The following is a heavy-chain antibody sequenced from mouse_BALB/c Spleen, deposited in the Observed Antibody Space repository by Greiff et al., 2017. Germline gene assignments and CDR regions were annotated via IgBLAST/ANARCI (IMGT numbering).Heavy chain of an antibody. Sequence: EVKVVESGGGLVQPGGSLKLSCAASGFTFSSYGMSWVRQTPDKRLELVATINSNGGSTYYPDSVKGRFTISRDNAKNTLYLQMSSLKSEDTAMYYCARDAAYYYAMDYWGQGTSVTVSS. CDR3: ARDAAYYYAMDY. CDR1: GFTFSSYG. CDR2: INSNGGST. J-gene: IGHJ4*01. V-gene: IGHV5-6-3*01. D-gene: IGHD2-10*01.